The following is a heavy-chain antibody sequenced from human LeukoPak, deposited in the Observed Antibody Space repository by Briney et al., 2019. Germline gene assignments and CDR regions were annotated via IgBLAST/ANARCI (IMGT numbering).Heavy chain of an antibody. Sequence: GGSLKLSCAASGFTFSGSALHWVRQPPGKGLEWLGRIRSKPNIYATAYAASVRGRFTISRDDSKNTTYLQMSGLKTEDTAVYYCTQTVDTALVDFFDPWGQGTLVTVSS. CDR3: TQTVDTALVDFFDP. D-gene: IGHD5-18*01. CDR1: GFTFSGSA. CDR2: IRSKPNIYAT. V-gene: IGHV3-73*01. J-gene: IGHJ5*02.